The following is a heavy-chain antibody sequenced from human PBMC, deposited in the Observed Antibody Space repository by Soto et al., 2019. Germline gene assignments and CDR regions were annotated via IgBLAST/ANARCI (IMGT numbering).Heavy chain of an antibody. V-gene: IGHV3-48*01. CDR3: ARDLKTITIFGVIPPN. CDR2: ISSSSSTI. Sequence: AGSLSLSYAASGFNFSAYSMNWVRPDQGKGLEWVSYISSSSSTIYYSDSVKGRFTISRDNAEMSLYLQMNSLTAEDTAVYYWARDLKTITIFGVIPPNGARGTMVTVS. D-gene: IGHD3-3*01. CDR1: GFNFSAYS. J-gene: IGHJ3*01.